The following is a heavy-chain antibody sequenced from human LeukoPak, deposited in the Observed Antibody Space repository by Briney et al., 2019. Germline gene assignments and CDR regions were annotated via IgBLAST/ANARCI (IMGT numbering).Heavy chain of an antibody. CDR2: ISGSGGST. Sequence: PGGSLRLSCEGFGLTFSRDWMSWVRQAPGKGLEWVSAISGSGGSTYYADSVKGRFTISRDNSKNTLYLQMNSLRAEDTAVYYCAKVRLRFLEWLSQSLDYWGQGTLVTVSS. J-gene: IGHJ4*02. D-gene: IGHD3-3*01. CDR1: GLTFSRDW. CDR3: AKVRLRFLEWLSQSLDY. V-gene: IGHV3-23*01.